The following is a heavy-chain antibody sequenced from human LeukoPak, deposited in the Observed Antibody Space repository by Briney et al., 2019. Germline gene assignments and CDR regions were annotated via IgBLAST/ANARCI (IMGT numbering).Heavy chain of an antibody. D-gene: IGHD3-16*02. J-gene: IGHJ6*03. CDR3: TRGRYHDYVWGSYHDYYYYYYMDV. V-gene: IGHV3-49*04. CDR1: GFTFGDYA. CDR2: IRSKAYGGTT. Sequence: GGSLRLSCTASGFTFGDYAMSWVRQAPGKGLEWVGFIRSKAYGGTTEYAASVKGRFTISRDDSKSIAYLQMNSLKTEDTAVYYCTRGRYHDYVWGSYHDYYYYYYMDVWGKGTTVTISS.